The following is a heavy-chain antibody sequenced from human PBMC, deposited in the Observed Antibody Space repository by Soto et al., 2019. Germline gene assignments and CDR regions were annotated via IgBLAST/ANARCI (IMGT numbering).Heavy chain of an antibody. J-gene: IGHJ4*02. CDR3: ATLTKYDILTGYYPC. D-gene: IGHD3-9*01. V-gene: IGHV3-66*01. CDR2: IFGGGNT. CDR1: GFTIISNY. Sequence: EVQLVESGGGLVQPGGSLGLSCAASGFTIISNYMSWVRQAPGRGLEGVSVIFGGGNTYYADSVKGRFTISRDNSKNTLYLQMNSLRAEDTAVYYCATLTKYDILTGYYPCWGQGTLVTVSS.